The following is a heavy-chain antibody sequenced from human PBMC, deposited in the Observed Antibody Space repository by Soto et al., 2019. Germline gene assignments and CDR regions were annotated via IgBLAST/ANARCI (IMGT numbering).Heavy chain of an antibody. V-gene: IGHV1-2*02. CDR1: GYTFTGYY. Sequence: ASVKVSCKASGYTFTGYYIHWVRQAPGQGLEWMGWINSNSGGTNYAQKFQGRVTMTRDTSIRTAYMELSRLRSEDTAVYYCARDTLTGSSIAARREFDYWGQGTLVTVSS. D-gene: IGHD6-6*01. J-gene: IGHJ4*02. CDR3: ARDTLTGSSIAARREFDY. CDR2: INSNSGGT.